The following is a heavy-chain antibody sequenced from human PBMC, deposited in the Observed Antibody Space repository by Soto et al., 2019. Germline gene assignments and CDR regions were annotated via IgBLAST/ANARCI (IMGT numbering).Heavy chain of an antibody. CDR3: ARAEAYSTSWYAMDV. CDR1: GYSFSNFG. Sequence: QSHLVQSGAEVKQPGASVKVSCKATGYSFSNFGLIWVRQAPGHGLEWMGWISGLNGDTNYAQSLQGRATRMIDTSTTTVYLELRSLRSDDTAVYYCARAEAYSTSWYAMDVWGQGTTVTVSS. J-gene: IGHJ6*02. CDR2: ISGLNGDT. D-gene: IGHD6-13*01. V-gene: IGHV1-18*01.